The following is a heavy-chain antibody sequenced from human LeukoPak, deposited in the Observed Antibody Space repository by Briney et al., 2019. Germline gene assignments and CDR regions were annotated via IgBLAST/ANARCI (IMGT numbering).Heavy chain of an antibody. Sequence: SVKVSCKASGGTFSSYTISWVRQAPGQGLEWMGRIIPILGIANYAQKFQGRVTITADKSTSTAYMELSSLRSEDTAVYYCARDGRFGVVIKDWGPGTLVTVSS. V-gene: IGHV1-69*04. CDR3: ARDGRFGVVIKD. CDR1: GGTFSSYT. J-gene: IGHJ4*02. D-gene: IGHD3-3*01. CDR2: IIPILGIA.